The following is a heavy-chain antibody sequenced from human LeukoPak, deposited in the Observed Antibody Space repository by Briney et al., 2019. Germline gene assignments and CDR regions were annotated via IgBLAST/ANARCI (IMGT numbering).Heavy chain of an antibody. CDR1: GGSISSYY. D-gene: IGHD6-13*01. J-gene: IGHJ4*02. Sequence: PSETLSLTCTVSGGSISSYYWSWIRQPPGKGLEWIGYIYYSGSTNYNPSLKSRVTISVDTSKNQFSLKLSSVTAADTAVYYCARGRGIAAAGTQNPFDYWGQGTLVTVSS. CDR2: IYYSGST. V-gene: IGHV4-59*12. CDR3: ARGRGIAAAGTQNPFDY.